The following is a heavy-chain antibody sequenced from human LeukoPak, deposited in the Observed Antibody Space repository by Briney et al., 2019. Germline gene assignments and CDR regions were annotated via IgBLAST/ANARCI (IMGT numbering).Heavy chain of an antibody. CDR3: AKEYLSAFDI. D-gene: IGHD2-8*01. J-gene: IGHJ3*02. CDR2: ISGSGSST. Sequence: GGSLRLSCAASGFTFSSYAMGWVRQAPGKGLEWVSGISGSGSSTYYADSVKGRFTISRDNSKNTLYLQMNSLRAEDTAVYYCAKEYLSAFDIWGQGTMVTVSS. CDR1: GFTFSSYA. V-gene: IGHV3-23*01.